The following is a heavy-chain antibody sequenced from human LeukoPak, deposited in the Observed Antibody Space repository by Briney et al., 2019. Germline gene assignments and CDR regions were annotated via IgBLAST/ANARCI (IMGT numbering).Heavy chain of an antibody. Sequence: PGGSLRLSCAASGFTFSSYWMSWVRQAPGKGLEWVANIKQDGSEKYYVDSVKGRFTISRDNAKNSLYLQMNSLRAEDTAVYYCARRRVSYYDSSGYYPDFDYWGQGTPVTVSS. V-gene: IGHV3-7*01. CDR1: GFTFSSYW. CDR2: IKQDGSEK. J-gene: IGHJ4*02. CDR3: ARRRVSYYDSSGYYPDFDY. D-gene: IGHD3-22*01.